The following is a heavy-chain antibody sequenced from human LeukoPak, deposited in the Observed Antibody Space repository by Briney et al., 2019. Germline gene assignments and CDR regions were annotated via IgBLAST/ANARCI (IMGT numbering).Heavy chain of an antibody. CDR1: GFSFSDST. CDR3: TSERGNPGY. J-gene: IGHJ4*02. CDR2: IRSKADSYAT. V-gene: IGHV3-73*01. D-gene: IGHD1-14*01. Sequence: GGSLRLFCAASGFSFSDSTMEWIRQASGKGLQWVGRIRSKADSYATAYAASVEGRFTISRDDSKNTAYLQMHSLRTEDTAMYYCTSERGNPGYWGQGTLVTVAS.